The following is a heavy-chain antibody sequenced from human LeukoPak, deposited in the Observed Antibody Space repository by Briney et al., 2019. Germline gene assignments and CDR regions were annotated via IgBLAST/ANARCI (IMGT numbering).Heavy chain of an antibody. Sequence: ASVKVPCKVSGYTLTELSMRWVRQAPGKGLEWMGGFDPEDGETIYAQKFQGRVTMTEDTSTDTAYMELSSLRSEDTAVYYCATGIDCSGGSCYSKMDWFDPWGQGTLVTVSS. CDR2: FDPEDGET. D-gene: IGHD2-15*01. CDR3: ATGIDCSGGSCYSKMDWFDP. V-gene: IGHV1-24*01. CDR1: GYTLTELS. J-gene: IGHJ5*02.